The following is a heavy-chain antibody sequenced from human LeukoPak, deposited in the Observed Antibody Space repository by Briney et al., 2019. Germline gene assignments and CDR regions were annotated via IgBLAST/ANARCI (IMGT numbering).Heavy chain of an antibody. CDR3: AKIFDP. J-gene: IGHJ5*02. Sequence: PGGSLRLSCAASGFTFSSYGMHWVRQAPGKGLEWVAVISYDGSNKYYADSVKGRFTISRDNSKNTLYLQMNSLGAEDTAVYYCAKIFDPWGQGTLVTVSS. V-gene: IGHV3-30*18. CDR1: GFTFSSYG. CDR2: ISYDGSNK.